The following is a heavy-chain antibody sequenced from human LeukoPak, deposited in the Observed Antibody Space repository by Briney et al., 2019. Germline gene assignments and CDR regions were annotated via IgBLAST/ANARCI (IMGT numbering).Heavy chain of an antibody. CDR3: ARGMTRPTDYMDV. CDR1: GGSISSYY. CDR2: IYYSGST. D-gene: IGHD1-26*01. J-gene: IGHJ6*03. V-gene: IGHV4-59*01. Sequence: PSETLSLTCTVSGGSISSYYWSWIRQPPGKGLEWIGYIYYSGSTNYNPSLKSRVTISVDTSKNQFPLKLSSVTAADTAVYYCARGMTRPTDYMDVWGKGTTVTVSS.